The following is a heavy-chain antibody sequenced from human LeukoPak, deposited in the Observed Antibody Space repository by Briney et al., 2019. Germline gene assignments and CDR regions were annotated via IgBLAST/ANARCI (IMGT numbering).Heavy chain of an antibody. CDR3: AREQWLAHDAFDI. J-gene: IGHJ3*02. CDR2: IYSSGST. D-gene: IGHD6-19*01. CDR1: GFTFSSYA. Sequence: GSLRLSCAASGFTFSSYAMSWVRQPPGKGLEWIGYIYSSGSTDYNPSLKSRVTISVDTSKNQFSLKLSSVTAADTAVYYCAREQWLAHDAFDIWGQGTMVTVSS. V-gene: IGHV4-59*01.